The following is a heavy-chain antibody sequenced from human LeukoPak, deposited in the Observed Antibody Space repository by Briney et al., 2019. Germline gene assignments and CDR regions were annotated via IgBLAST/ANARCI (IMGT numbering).Heavy chain of an antibody. J-gene: IGHJ6*03. CDR1: GFTLSSYA. D-gene: IGHD3-10*01. CDR2: ISARGGST. Sequence: GGSLRLSCAPSGFTLSSYAMSWVRQAPGAGLGWVSSISARGGSTNYADSVKGGFTLSRDNFNNTVYLQMNSLRAEDTAVYYCAKVMKGSERLTMVRGVIIKTAGLYYMDVWGKGTTVTVSS. V-gene: IGHV3-23*01. CDR3: AKVMKGSERLTMVRGVIIKTAGLYYMDV.